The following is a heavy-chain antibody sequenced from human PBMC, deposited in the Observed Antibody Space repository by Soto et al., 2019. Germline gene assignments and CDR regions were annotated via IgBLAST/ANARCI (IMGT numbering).Heavy chain of an antibody. D-gene: IGHD6-25*01. Sequence: EVQLVESGGGLIQPGGSLRLSCAVSGFTVSNNYMSWVRQAPGKGLEGVSVIYSGGYTAYGDSVKGRFTISRDNSTHTLYHQINGRGPAGTGGYYGATQRGGGGYWGQGTLVTVSS. CDR1: GFTVSNNY. V-gene: IGHV3-53*01. J-gene: IGHJ4*02. CDR2: IYSGGYT. CDR3: ATQRGGGGY.